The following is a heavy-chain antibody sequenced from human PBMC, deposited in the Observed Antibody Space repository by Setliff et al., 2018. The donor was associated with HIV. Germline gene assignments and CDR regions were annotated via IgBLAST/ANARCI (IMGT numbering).Heavy chain of an antibody. CDR1: GFTFDDYA. CDR2: ISWNSGSI. Sequence: QPGGSLRLSCAASGFTFDDYAMHWVRQAPGKGLEWVSGISWNSGSIGYADSVKGRFTISRDNAKNSLYLQMNSLRAEDTALYYCAKDFTVTTQHYFYYMDVWGKGTTVTVSS. J-gene: IGHJ6*03. V-gene: IGHV3-9*01. D-gene: IGHD4-17*01. CDR3: AKDFTVTTQHYFYYMDV.